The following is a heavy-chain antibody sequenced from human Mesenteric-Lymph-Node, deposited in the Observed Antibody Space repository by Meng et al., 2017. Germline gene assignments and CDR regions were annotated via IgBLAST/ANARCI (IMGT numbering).Heavy chain of an antibody. CDR3: GRDQGRELINH. CDR2: VYHRGDT. Sequence: RQESGPELVKPSGTLSLTCTVSGDSISSDIWWSWVRQPPGKGLEWIGEVYHRGDTNYNPSLKSRVDISVDKSKNQFYLSLFSVTAADTAVYYCGRDQGRELINHWGQGTLVTVSS. J-gene: IGHJ4*02. CDR1: GDSISSDIW. V-gene: IGHV4-4*02. D-gene: IGHD1-7*01.